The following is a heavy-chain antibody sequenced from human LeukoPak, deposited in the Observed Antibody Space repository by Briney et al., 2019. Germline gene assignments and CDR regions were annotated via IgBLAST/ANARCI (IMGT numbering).Heavy chain of an antibody. D-gene: IGHD4-11*01. V-gene: IGHV2-5*02. J-gene: IGHJ3*02. Sequence: SGPTLVKPTQTLTLTCTFSGFSLSTSGVGVGWIRQPPGKALELLALIYWDDDKRYSPSLKSRLTITKDTSKNQVVLTMTNLDPVDTATYYCAHLDYSDYPTDDAFDIWGQGTMVTVSS. CDR1: GFSLSTSGVG. CDR3: AHLDYSDYPTDDAFDI. CDR2: IYWDDDK.